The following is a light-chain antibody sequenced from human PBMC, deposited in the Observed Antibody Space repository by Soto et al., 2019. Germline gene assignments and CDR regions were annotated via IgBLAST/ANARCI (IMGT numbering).Light chain of an antibody. Sequence: VLTQSPGPLSLSPGERGTISCRASQGITTSYLAWYQRKPGQALRLLFYGAPSRATGIPHRFSGSASGTDFTLAVSRLEPEDCGVYYCQQYGGSFPYTFGRGTRLEIK. CDR3: QQYGGSFPYT. CDR2: GAP. CDR1: QGITTSY. J-gene: IGKJ2*01. V-gene: IGKV3-20*01.